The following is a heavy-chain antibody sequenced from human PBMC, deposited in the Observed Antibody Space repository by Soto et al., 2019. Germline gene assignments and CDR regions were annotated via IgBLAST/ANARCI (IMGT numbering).Heavy chain of an antibody. D-gene: IGHD3-22*01. Sequence: QVQLVQSGAEVKKPGSSVKVSCKASGGTFSSYAISWVRQAPGQGLEWMGGIILIFGTANYAQKFQGRVTITADESTSTAYMELSSLRSEDTAVYYCARGYYDSSGYYYNPRYYYGMDVWGQGTTVTVSS. CDR3: ARGYYDSSGYYYNPRYYYGMDV. V-gene: IGHV1-69*01. CDR1: GGTFSSYA. CDR2: IILIFGTA. J-gene: IGHJ6*02.